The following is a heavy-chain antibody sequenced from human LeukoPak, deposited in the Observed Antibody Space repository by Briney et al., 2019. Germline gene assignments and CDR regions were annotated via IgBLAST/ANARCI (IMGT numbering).Heavy chain of an antibody. Sequence: SETLSLTCTVSGGSISSYYWSWIRQPAGKGLEWIGRIYTSGSTNYNPSLKSRVTMSVDTSKNQFSLKLSSVTAADTAVYYCARGFRDYYDSSRGNAFDIWGQGTMVTVSS. CDR1: GGSISSYY. CDR2: IYTSGST. CDR3: ARGFRDYYDSSRGNAFDI. V-gene: IGHV4-4*07. J-gene: IGHJ3*02. D-gene: IGHD3-22*01.